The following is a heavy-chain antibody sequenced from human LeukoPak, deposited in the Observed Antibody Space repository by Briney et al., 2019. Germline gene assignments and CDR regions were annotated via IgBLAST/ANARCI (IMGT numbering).Heavy chain of an antibody. Sequence: SETLSLTCAVYGGSFSGYYWSWIRQPPGKGLEWIGEINHSGSTNYNPSLKSRVTISVDTSKNQFSLKLSSVTAADTAVYYCAGGRIVVVPAATEFDYWGQGTLVTVSS. D-gene: IGHD2-2*01. CDR3: AGGRIVVVPAATEFDY. CDR1: GGSFSGYY. CDR2: INHSGST. J-gene: IGHJ4*02. V-gene: IGHV4-34*01.